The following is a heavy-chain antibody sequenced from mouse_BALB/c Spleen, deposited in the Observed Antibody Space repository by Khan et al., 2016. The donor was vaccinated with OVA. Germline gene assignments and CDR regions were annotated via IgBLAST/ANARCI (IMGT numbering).Heavy chain of an antibody. J-gene: IGHJ2*01. CDR3: ARSVTITTVVATDFDY. V-gene: IGHV3-2*02. Sequence: EVQLQESGPGLVKPSQSLSLTCTVTGYSITSDYAWNWIRQFPGNKLEWMGYISYSGRTSYNPSLKSRISITRATSKNPFFLTFNSVTTEDTATYYCARSVTITTVVATDFDYWGQGTTLTVSS. CDR2: ISYSGRT. CDR1: GYSITSDYA. D-gene: IGHD1-1*01.